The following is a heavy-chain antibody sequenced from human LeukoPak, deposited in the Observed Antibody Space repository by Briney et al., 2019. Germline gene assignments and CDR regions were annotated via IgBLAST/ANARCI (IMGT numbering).Heavy chain of an antibody. CDR3: ARDYYYDPRNAFGI. J-gene: IGHJ3*02. Sequence: KPSETLSLTCAVSGYSISSGYYWGWIRQPPGKGLEWIGSIYHSGSTYYNPSLKSRVTISVDTSKNQFSLKLSSVTAADTAVYYCARDYYYDPRNAFGIWGQGTMVTVSS. CDR1: GYSISSGYY. D-gene: IGHD3-22*01. CDR2: IYHSGST. V-gene: IGHV4-38-2*02.